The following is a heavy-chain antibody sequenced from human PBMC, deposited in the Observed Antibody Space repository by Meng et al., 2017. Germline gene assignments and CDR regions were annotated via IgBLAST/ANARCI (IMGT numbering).Heavy chain of an antibody. J-gene: IGHJ4*02. Sequence: SVKVSCKASGGTFSSYTISWLRQAPGQGLEWMGRIIPIPGIANYAQKFQGRVTITADKSTSTAYMELSSLRSEDTAVYHCAGQYYGSGSYYYWGQGTLVTVSS. CDR3: AGQYYGSGSYYY. CDR2: IIPIPGIA. D-gene: IGHD3-10*01. V-gene: IGHV1-69*02. CDR1: GGTFSSYT.